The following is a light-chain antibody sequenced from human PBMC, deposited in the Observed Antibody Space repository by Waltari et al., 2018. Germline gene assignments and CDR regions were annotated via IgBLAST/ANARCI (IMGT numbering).Light chain of an antibody. V-gene: IGKV3-20*01. J-gene: IGKJ4*01. CDR2: GSS. CDR3: HQSGGSGRA. CDR1: QSVDNWY. Sequence: ENVLTQSPATLSLSPGERATLSCRASQSVDNWYLAWYQLKPGQAPRLRISGSSRRATGVPDRVSGSGSGTDFTLTISRLEPEDFAVYYCHQSGGSGRAFGGGTKVEIK.